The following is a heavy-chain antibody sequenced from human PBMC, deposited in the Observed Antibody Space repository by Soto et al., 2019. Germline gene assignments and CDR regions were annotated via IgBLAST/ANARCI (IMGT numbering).Heavy chain of an antibody. J-gene: IGHJ6*02. CDR1: GGSFSCYY. D-gene: IGHD3-16*01. Sequence: QVQLQQWGAGLLKPSETLSLTCAVYGGSFSCYYWSWIRQPPGKGLEWIGKINHSGSTNYNPSLRSRVTISVDKSNNHSALKLSSVTAAGTAVYYCARAGGYYYYGMDGWGQGTTVTVSS. CDR2: INHSGST. V-gene: IGHV4-34*01. CDR3: ARAGGYYYYGMDG.